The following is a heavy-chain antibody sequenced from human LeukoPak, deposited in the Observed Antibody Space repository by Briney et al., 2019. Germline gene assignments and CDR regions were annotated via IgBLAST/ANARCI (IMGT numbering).Heavy chain of an antibody. CDR2: IYHSGST. Sequence: SETLSLTCTVSGYSISSGYYWGWIGQPPGKGLEWIGSIYHSGSTYYNPSLKSRVTISVDTSKNQFSLKLSSVTAADTAVYYCASTASGYSSGWYVAEYSQHWGQGTLVTVSS. CDR1: GYSISSGYY. J-gene: IGHJ1*01. D-gene: IGHD6-19*01. V-gene: IGHV4-38-2*02. CDR3: ASTASGYSSGWYVAEYSQH.